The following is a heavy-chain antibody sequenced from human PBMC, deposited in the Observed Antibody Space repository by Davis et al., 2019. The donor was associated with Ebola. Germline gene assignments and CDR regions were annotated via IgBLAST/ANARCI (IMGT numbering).Heavy chain of an antibody. CDR1: GGSFSGYY. CDR2: INHSGST. J-gene: IGHJ4*02. CDR3: ARGRPFF. D-gene: IGHD2/OR15-2a*01. Sequence: MPSETLSLTCAVYGGSFSGYYWSWIRQSPGKGLEWIGEINHSGSTNYNPSLKSRVTMSIDTSKSQFSLKLNSVTAADTAVYYCARGRPFFWGRGTLVTVSS. V-gene: IGHV4-34*01.